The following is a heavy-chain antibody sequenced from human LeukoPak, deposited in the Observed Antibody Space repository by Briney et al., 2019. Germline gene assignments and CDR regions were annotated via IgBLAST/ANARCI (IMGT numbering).Heavy chain of an antibody. V-gene: IGHV1-18*01. CDR1: GYTFTIYG. CDR2: ISAYNRNT. CDR3: ARDRGECFGDY. J-gene: IGHJ4*02. Sequence: AAVTVSFTASGYTFTIYGISWVRQAPGQGLVWMVWISAYNRNTTYSQQLQGILTMTTDTSTSTAYMELRSLRSDDTAVYYCARDRGECFGDYWGQGTLVTVSS. D-gene: IGHD3-10*01.